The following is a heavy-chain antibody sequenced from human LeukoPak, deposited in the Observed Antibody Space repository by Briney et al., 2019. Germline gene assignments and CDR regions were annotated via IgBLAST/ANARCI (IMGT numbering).Heavy chain of an antibody. CDR2: IYHGGSS. D-gene: IGHD1-26*01. CDR3: ARDRELGF. V-gene: IGHV4-61*08. Sequence: PSQTLSLTCAVSGGSISSGGYYWNWIRQPPGKGLEWIGSIYHGGSSTYNPSLKSRVTISGDASKNQFSLKLSSVTSADTAVYYCARDRELGFWGQGTLVTVSS. CDR1: GGSISSGGYY. J-gene: IGHJ4*02.